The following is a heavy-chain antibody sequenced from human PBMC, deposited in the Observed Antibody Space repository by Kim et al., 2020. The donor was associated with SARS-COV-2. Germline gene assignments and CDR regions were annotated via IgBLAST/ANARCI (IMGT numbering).Heavy chain of an antibody. CDR1: GYTFTSYG. J-gene: IGHJ5*02. V-gene: IGHV1-18*04. CDR2: ISAYNGNT. Sequence: ASVKVSCKASGYTFTSYGISWVRQAPGQGLEWMGWISAYNGNTNYAQKLQGRVTMTTDTSTSTAYMELRSLRSDDTAVYYCARDGYYYGSGDNWFDPWGQGTLVTVSS. D-gene: IGHD3-10*01. CDR3: ARDGYYYGSGDNWFDP.